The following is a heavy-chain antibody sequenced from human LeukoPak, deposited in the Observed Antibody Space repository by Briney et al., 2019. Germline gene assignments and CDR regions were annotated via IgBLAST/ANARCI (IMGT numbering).Heavy chain of an antibody. J-gene: IGHJ4*02. CDR3: ARKYSSGWYPSFYFDY. Sequence: PGGSLRLSCAASGFTFSDYYMSWIRQAPGKGLEWVSYISSSGSTIYYADSVKGRFTISRDNAKNSLYLQMNSLRAEDTAVYYCARKYSSGWYPSFYFDYWGQGTLVTVSS. D-gene: IGHD6-19*01. CDR2: ISSSGSTI. V-gene: IGHV3-11*04. CDR1: GFTFSDYY.